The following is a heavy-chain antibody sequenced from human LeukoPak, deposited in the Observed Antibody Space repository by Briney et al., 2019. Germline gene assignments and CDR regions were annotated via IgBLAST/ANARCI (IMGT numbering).Heavy chain of an antibody. CDR2: IYTSGST. CDR1: GGSISSYY. CDR3: ARDDTTLTTVEGGGPNAFDI. Sequence: SETLSLTCTVSGGSISSYYWSWIRQPAGKGLEWIGRIYTSGSTNYNPSLKSRVTMSVDTSKNQFSLKLSSVTAADTAVYYCARDDTTLTTVEGGGPNAFDIWGQGTMVTLSS. J-gene: IGHJ3*02. V-gene: IGHV4-4*07. D-gene: IGHD4-23*01.